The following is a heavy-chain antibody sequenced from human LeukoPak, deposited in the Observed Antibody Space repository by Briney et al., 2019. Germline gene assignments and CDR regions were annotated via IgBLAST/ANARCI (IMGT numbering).Heavy chain of an antibody. V-gene: IGHV1-69*06. Sequence: SVKVSCKASGGSFTNYVITWVRQAPGQGFEWMGGIIPIVRSTNYAQMFQGRLTLTADKLTSTFYMELRSLTSADTAVYYCARGSRCLKGACLPFDPWGQGTLVTVSS. CDR2: IIPIVRST. CDR1: GGSFTNYV. J-gene: IGHJ5*02. CDR3: ARGSRCLKGACLPFDP. D-gene: IGHD2-2*01.